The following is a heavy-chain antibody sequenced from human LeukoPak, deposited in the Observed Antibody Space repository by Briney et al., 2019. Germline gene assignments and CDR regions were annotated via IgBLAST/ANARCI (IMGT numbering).Heavy chain of an antibody. Sequence: ASVKVSCKASGYTFTSYDINWVRRATGQGLEWMGWMNPNSGNTGYAQKFQGRVTMTRNTSISTAYMELSSLRSEYTAVYYCARGLKTAGHDTKFDYWGQGTLVTVSS. V-gene: IGHV1-8*01. CDR3: ARGLKTAGHDTKFDY. J-gene: IGHJ4*02. CDR2: MNPNSGNT. CDR1: GYTFTSYD. D-gene: IGHD6-13*01.